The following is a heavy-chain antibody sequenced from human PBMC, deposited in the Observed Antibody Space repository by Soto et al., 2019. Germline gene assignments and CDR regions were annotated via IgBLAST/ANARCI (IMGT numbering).Heavy chain of an antibody. D-gene: IGHD6-13*01. CDR2: IYYSGST. CDR3: ARDIAAAGLFDY. J-gene: IGHJ4*02. Sequence: SQTLSLTCTVSGGSISSVGYYWSLIRQHPGKGLEWIGYIYYSGSTYYNPSLKSRVTISVDTSKNQFSLKLSSVTAADTAVYYCARDIAAAGLFDYWGQGTLVTVSS. CDR1: GGSISSVGYY. V-gene: IGHV4-31*03.